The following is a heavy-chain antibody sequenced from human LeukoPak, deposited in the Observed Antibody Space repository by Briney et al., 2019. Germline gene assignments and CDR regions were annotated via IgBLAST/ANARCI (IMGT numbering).Heavy chain of an antibody. CDR1: GGSISSGGYY. CDR2: IYYSGST. Sequence: SETLSLTCTVSGGSISSGGYYWSWIRQHPGKGLEWIGYIYYSGSTYYNPSLKSRVTISVDTSKNQFSLKLSSVTAADTAVYYCAREGSRSVSFDPWGQGTLATVSS. CDR3: AREGSRSVSFDP. V-gene: IGHV4-31*03. J-gene: IGHJ5*02.